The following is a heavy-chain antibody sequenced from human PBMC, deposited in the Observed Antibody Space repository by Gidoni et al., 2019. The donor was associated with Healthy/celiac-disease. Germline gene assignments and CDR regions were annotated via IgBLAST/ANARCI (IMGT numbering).Heavy chain of an antibody. Sequence: EVQLVESGGGLVKPGGSLRLSCAASGFPFRSYSMNWVRQAPGKGLEWVSSISSSSSYIYYADSVKGRFTISRDNAKNSLYLQMNSLRAEDTAVYYCARDRGSGSYDYWGQGTLVTVSS. CDR1: GFPFRSYS. J-gene: IGHJ4*02. D-gene: IGHD1-26*01. CDR3: ARDRGSGSYDY. CDR2: ISSSSSYI. V-gene: IGHV3-21*01.